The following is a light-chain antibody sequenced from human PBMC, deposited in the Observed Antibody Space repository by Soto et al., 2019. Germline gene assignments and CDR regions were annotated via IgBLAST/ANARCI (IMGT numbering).Light chain of an antibody. CDR1: SSDVGGYNY. CDR3: SSYTSKSSLI. J-gene: IGLJ2*01. V-gene: IGLV2-8*01. Sequence: QSALTQPPSASGSPGQSVTISCTGTSSDVGGYNYVSWYQQHPGKAPKLMIYEVTERPSGVPDRFSGSKSGDTASLTVSGLQAEDEADYYCSSYTSKSSLIFGGRTKLTVL. CDR2: EVT.